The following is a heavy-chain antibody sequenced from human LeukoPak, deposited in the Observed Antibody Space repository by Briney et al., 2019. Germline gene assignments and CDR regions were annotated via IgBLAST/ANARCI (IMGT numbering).Heavy chain of an antibody. CDR2: INPNSGGT. D-gene: IGHD1-1*01. CDR3: ATTLDHYYYYYMDV. Sequence: GASVKVSCKASGYTFTGYYMHWVRQAPGQGLEWMGWINPNSGGTNYAQKFQGRVTMTRDTSISTAYMELSRLRSDDTAVYYCATTLDHYYYYYMDVWGKGTTVTVSS. J-gene: IGHJ6*03. V-gene: IGHV1-2*02. CDR1: GYTFTGYY.